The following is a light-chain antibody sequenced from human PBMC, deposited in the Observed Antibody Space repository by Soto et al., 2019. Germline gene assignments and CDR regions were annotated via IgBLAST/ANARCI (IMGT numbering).Light chain of an antibody. CDR2: GAS. CDR3: QQYNNGPPLT. V-gene: IGKV3-20*01. CDR1: QSVSSSY. J-gene: IGKJ4*01. Sequence: EIVFTHSLGTLSLSPGERATLSCRASQSVSSSYLAWYQQKPGQAPRLLIYGASSRATGIPDRFSGSGSGTDFTLTISRLEPEDFAVYYCQQYNNGPPLTFGGGTKV.